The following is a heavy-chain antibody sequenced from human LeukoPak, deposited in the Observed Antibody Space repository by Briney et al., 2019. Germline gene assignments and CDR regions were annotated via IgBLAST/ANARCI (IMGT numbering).Heavy chain of an antibody. D-gene: IGHD2-15*01. CDR3: ATDKGY. Sequence: GGSLRLSCVVSGLTFSTYEMNWVRQAPGEGLEWVSNIGSSGNNVYYADSVKGRFTIPRDNAKNSLFLQMNSLTAEDTAVYYCATDKGYWGQGTLVTVSS. V-gene: IGHV3-48*03. CDR1: GLTFSTYE. CDR2: IGSSGNNV. J-gene: IGHJ4*02.